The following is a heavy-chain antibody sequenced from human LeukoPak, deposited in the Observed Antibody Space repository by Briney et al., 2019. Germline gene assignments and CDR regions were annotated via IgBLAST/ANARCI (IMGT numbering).Heavy chain of an antibody. CDR3: ARDADPGIAVADLDY. CDR1: GFTFGDYG. CDR2: INWNGGST. D-gene: IGHD6-19*01. Sequence: PGGSLRLSCAASGFTFGDYGMSWVRQAPGKGLEWVSGINWNGGSTGYADSVKGRLTISRDNAKNSLYLQMNSLRAEDTAVYYCARDADPGIAVADLDYWGQGTLVTVSS. V-gene: IGHV3-20*04. J-gene: IGHJ4*02.